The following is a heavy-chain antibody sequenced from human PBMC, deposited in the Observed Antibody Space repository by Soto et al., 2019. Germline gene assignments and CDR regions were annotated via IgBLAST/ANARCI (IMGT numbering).Heavy chain of an antibody. CDR2: ITPISGTA. J-gene: IGHJ6*02. CDR3: ARSQGSSTSLEIYDYHYYGMGV. CDR1: GGTFSSYA. Sequence: QVQLVQSGAEVKKPGSSVKVSCKASGGTFSSYAISWVRQAPGQGLEWMGGITPISGTANYAQKFQGRVTITADESTNTAYMELSSLRSEDTAVYYCARSQGSSTSLEIYDYHYYGMGVWGQGTTVTVSS. V-gene: IGHV1-69*01. D-gene: IGHD2-2*01.